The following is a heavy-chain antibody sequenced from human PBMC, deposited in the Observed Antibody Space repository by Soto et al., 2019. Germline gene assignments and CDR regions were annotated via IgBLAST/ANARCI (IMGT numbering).Heavy chain of an antibody. J-gene: IGHJ4*02. Sequence: QVQLQQWGAGLLKPSETLSLTCAVYGGSFSGYYWSWIRQPPGKGLEWIGEINHSGSTNYNPSLKSRVTISVDTSKNHFSLKLSSVTAADTAVYYCARSSAYGAAGVWGQGTLVTVSS. D-gene: IGHD4-17*01. CDR3: ARSSAYGAAGV. V-gene: IGHV4-34*01. CDR1: GGSFSGYY. CDR2: INHSGST.